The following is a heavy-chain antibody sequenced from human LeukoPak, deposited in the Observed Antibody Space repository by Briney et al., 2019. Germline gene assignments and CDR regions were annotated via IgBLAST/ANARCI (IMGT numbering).Heavy chain of an antibody. CDR3: ARGGWDFDWLKGAFDI. J-gene: IGHJ3*02. CDR2: IMRDGSEK. V-gene: IGHV3-7*04. CDR1: AFTVTTYW. Sequence: GGSLRLACAASAFTVTTYWISWVRHAPGKGREWEANIMRDGSEKFYLDSLRDRFTITRDNAKNTLYLQLNSLRAEDTAVYFCARGGWDFDWLKGAFDIWGQGTVVTVSS. D-gene: IGHD3-9*01.